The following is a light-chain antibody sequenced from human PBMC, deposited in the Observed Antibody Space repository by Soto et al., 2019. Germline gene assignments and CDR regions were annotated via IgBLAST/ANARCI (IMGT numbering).Light chain of an antibody. CDR2: EVN. Sequence: QSVLTQPASVSGSPGQSITISCSGTSSDVGSYNLVSWYQQLPGKAPKLIIYEVNERPSGISDRFSGSKSGNTASLTISGLQDEDEADYYCCSYVGSSILMFGGGTKVTVL. CDR3: CSYVGSSILM. CDR1: SSDVGSYNL. V-gene: IGLV2-23*02. J-gene: IGLJ3*02.